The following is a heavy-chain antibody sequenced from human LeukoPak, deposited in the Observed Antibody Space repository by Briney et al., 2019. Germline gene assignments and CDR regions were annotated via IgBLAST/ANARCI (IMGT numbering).Heavy chain of an antibody. CDR3: ARGAAAGVDY. D-gene: IGHD6-13*01. J-gene: IGHJ4*02. V-gene: IGHV4-31*02. Sequence: LEWIGYIYYSGSTYYNPSLKSRVTISVDTSKNQFSLKLSSVTAADTAVYYCARGAAAGVDYWGQGTLVSVSS. CDR2: IYYSGST.